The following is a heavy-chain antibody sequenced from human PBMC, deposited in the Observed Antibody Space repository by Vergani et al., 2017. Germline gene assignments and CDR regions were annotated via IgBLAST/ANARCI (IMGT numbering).Heavy chain of an antibody. CDR2: IFSNDEK. CDR1: GFSLSNARMG. CDR3: ARIRDSSGWYEVYYFDY. Sequence: QVTLQESGPVLVKPTETLTLTCTVSGFSLSNARMGVSWIRQPPGKALEWLAHIFSNDEKSYSKSLKSRLTISKETSKSQVVLTMTNMDPVDTATYYCARIRDSSGWYEVYYFDYWGQGTLVTVSS. J-gene: IGHJ4*02. V-gene: IGHV2-26*01. D-gene: IGHD6-19*01.